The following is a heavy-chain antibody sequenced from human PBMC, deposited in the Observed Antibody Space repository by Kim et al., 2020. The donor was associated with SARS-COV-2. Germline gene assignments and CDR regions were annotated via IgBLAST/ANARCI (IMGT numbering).Heavy chain of an antibody. D-gene: IGHD2-15*01. CDR3: AREFILGYCSGGSCYRPFEY. V-gene: IGHV4-34*01. CDR1: GGSFSGYY. J-gene: IGHJ4*02. Sequence: SETLSRTCAVYGGSFSGYYWSWIRQPPGKGLEWIGEINHSGSTNYNPSIKSRVTISVDTSKNQFSLKLSSVTAADTAVYYCAREFILGYCSGGSCYRPFEYWGQGTLVTVSS. CDR2: INHSGST.